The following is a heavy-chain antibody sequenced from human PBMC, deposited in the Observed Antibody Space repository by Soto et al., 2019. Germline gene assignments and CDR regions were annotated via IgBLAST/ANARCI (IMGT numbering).Heavy chain of an antibody. CDR1: GFTFSSYG. D-gene: IGHD6-19*01. CDR2: IWYDGSNK. V-gene: IGHV3-33*01. CDR3: ARAGPDSSGWYQYPLDY. J-gene: IGHJ4*02. Sequence: GGSLRLSCAASGFTFSSYGMHWVRQAPGKGLEWVAVIWYDGSNKYYTDSVKGRFTISRDNSKNTLYLQMNSLRAEDTAVYYCARAGPDSSGWYQYPLDYWGQGTLVTVSS.